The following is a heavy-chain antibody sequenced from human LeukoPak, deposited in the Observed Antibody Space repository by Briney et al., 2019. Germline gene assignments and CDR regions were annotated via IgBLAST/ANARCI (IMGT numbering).Heavy chain of an antibody. D-gene: IGHD3-3*01. V-gene: IGHV3-9*01. CDR2: ISWNSGSI. CDR3: ARDRDHHWEVGHGVAMGY. J-gene: IGHJ4*02. CDR1: GFTFDDYA. Sequence: GRSLRLSCAASGFTFDDYAMHWVRQAPGKGLEWVSGISWNSGSIGYADSVKGRFTISRDNAKNSLYLQMNSLRAEDTALYYCARDRDHHWEVGHGVAMGYWGQGTLVTVSS.